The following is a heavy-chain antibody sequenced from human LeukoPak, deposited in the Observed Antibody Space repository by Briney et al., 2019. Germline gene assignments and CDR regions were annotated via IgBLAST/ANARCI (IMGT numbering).Heavy chain of an antibody. D-gene: IGHD3-16*02. CDR3: ARALVQPSGAFDI. CDR2: IIPIFGTT. V-gene: IGHV1-69*05. Sequence: SVKVSCKASGYTFTSYDINWVRQATGQGLEWMGGIIPIFGTTNYAQKFQGRVTITTDESTSTAYMELSSLRSEDTAVYYCARALVQPSGAFDIWGQGTMVTVSS. CDR1: GYTFTSYD. J-gene: IGHJ3*02.